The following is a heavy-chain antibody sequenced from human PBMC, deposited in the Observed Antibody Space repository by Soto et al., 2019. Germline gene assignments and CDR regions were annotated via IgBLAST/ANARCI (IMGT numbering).Heavy chain of an antibody. CDR2: IYYSGNT. J-gene: IGHJ4*02. CDR1: GGSITTGGYY. V-gene: IGHV4-31*03. CDR3: ARARYSRHYYIDN. Sequence: PSETLSLTCSVSGGSITTGGYYWSWIRQHPGKGLEWIGYIYYSGNTYHNPSLKSRVTISLDTSKNQYSLKLSSVTAADTAVYYCARARYSRHYYIDNWGQGTLVTVSS. D-gene: IGHD6-13*01.